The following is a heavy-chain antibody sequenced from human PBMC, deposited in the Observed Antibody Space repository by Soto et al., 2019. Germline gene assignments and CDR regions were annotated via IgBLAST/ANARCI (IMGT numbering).Heavy chain of an antibody. Sequence: GGSLRVSCAASGFTFSSYAMSWVRQAPGKGLEWVAAIGGSGGSTYYADSVKGRFTISRDNSKKTLYLQMNSLRAEDTAVYYCANDRWESKGGYFHXWGQGTLVTVS. D-gene: IGHD1-26*01. CDR1: GFTFSSYA. V-gene: IGHV3-23*01. CDR3: ANDRWESKGGYFHX. CDR2: IGGSGGST. J-gene: IGHJ4*02.